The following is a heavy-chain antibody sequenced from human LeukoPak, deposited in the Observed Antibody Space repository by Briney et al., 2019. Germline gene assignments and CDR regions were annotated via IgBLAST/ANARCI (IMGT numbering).Heavy chain of an antibody. CDR3: ARDGDIVVVPAAIRYYYYGMDV. V-gene: IGHV3-21*01. CDR1: GFTFSSYS. D-gene: IGHD2-2*01. CDR2: SSSSSSYI. J-gene: IGHJ6*04. Sequence: GGSLRLSCAASGFTFSSYSMNWVRQAPGKGLEWVSSSSSSSSYIYYADSVKGRFTISRDNAKNSLYLQMNSLRAKDTAVYYCARDGDIVVVPAAIRYYYYGMDVWGKGTTVTVSS.